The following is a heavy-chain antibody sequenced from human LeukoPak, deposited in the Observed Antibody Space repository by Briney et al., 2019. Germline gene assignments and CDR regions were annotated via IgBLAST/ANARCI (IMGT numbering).Heavy chain of an antibody. CDR3: ARNSSDWYGYMDV. CDR2: ISTYNGYA. V-gene: IGHV1-18*01. Sequence: ASVKVSCKASGYTFTSHGISWVRQAPGQGLEWMGWISTYNGYANYVQKFQGRVIMTTETSTNTAYMELRNLRPDGTAVYYCARNSSDWYGYMDVWGKGTTVTVSS. J-gene: IGHJ6*04. CDR1: GYTFTSHG. D-gene: IGHD6-19*01.